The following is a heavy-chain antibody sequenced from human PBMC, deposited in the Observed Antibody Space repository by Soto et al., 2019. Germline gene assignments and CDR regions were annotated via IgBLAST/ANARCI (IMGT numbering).Heavy chain of an antibody. CDR1: GGSISSSSYY. D-gene: IGHD2-2*01. CDR3: ARHGVGYCSSTSCHTYYFDY. J-gene: IGHJ4*02. CDR2: IYYSGST. V-gene: IGHV4-39*01. Sequence: SETLSLTCTVSGGSISSSSYYWGWIRQPPGKGLEWIGSIYYSGSTYYNPSLKSRVTISVDTPKNQFSLKLSSVTAADTAVYYCARHGVGYCSSTSCHTYYFDYWGQGTLVTVSS.